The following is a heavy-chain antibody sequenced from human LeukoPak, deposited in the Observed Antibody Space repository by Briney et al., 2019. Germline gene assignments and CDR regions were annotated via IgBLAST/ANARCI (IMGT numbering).Heavy chain of an antibody. CDR2: INPNSGGT. J-gene: IGHJ4*02. Sequence: GASVKVSCKASGYTFTSYFMHWVRQAPGQGLEWMGWINPNSGGTNYAQKFQGRVTMTRDTSISTAYMELSSLRSDDTAVYYCARGGIQLWFLVDYWGQGTLVTVSS. CDR1: GYTFTSYF. V-gene: IGHV1-2*02. D-gene: IGHD5-18*01. CDR3: ARGGIQLWFLVDY.